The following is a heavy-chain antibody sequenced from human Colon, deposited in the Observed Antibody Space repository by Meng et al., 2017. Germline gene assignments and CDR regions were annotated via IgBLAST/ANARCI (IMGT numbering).Heavy chain of an antibody. D-gene: IGHD6-19*01. CDR1: GGAIPSSDW. Sequence: QGPLEESGPGLVKPSGTLSLTCTVPGGAIPSSDWWSWVRQTPGKGLEWIGETYQNGRPNYNPSLKSRVTISVDKSKNQFSLNMTSVTAADTAVYYCAREVVVAGTRNWLDPWGQGILVTVSS. CDR2: TYQNGRP. CDR3: AREVVVAGTRNWLDP. V-gene: IGHV4-4*02. J-gene: IGHJ5*02.